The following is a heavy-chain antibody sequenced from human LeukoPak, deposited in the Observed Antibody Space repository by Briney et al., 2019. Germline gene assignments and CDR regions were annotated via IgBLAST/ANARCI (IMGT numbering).Heavy chain of an antibody. CDR3: ARLCGYSYGYVPCY. V-gene: IGHV1-46*01. Sequence: ASVRVSCKATGYTFTSYYMHWVRQAPGQGPEWMGVINPSGGSTSYAQKFQGRVTMTRDTSTSTVYMELSSLRAEDTAVYYCARLCGYSYGYVPCYWGQGTLVTVSS. CDR1: GYTFTSYY. J-gene: IGHJ4*02. CDR2: INPSGGST. D-gene: IGHD5-18*01.